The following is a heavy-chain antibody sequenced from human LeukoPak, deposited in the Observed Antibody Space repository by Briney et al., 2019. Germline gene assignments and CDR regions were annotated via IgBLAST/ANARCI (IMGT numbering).Heavy chain of an antibody. CDR3: ARGAWDYGGHKPDY. CDR2: IYYSGST. J-gene: IGHJ4*02. V-gene: IGHV4-59*01. Sequence: SETLSLTCTVPGGSISSYYWSWIRQPPGKGLEWIGYIYYSGSTNYNPSLKSRVTISVDTSKNQFSLKLSSVTAADTAVYYCARGAWDYGGHKPDYWGQGTLVTVSS. CDR1: GGSISSYY. D-gene: IGHD4-23*01.